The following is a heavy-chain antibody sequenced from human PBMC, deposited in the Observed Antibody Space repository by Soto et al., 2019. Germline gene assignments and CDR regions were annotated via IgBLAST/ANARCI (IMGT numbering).Heavy chain of an antibody. J-gene: IGHJ4*01. Sequence: QVQLVESGGGLVKPGGSLRLSCAASGFTFSDSYMSWVRQAPGKGLEWVSYISSSGTYTNYADSVKGRFTISRDNAKNSLYMEMNSLTDEDTAVYYCARRVQYGDYAPFDYWGHGTLVTVSS. CDR1: GFTFSDSY. CDR2: ISSSGTYT. D-gene: IGHD4-17*01. CDR3: ARRVQYGDYAPFDY. V-gene: IGHV3-11*06.